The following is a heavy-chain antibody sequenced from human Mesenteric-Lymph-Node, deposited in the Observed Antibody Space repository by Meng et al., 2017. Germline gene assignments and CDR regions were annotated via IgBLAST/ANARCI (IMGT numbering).Heavy chain of an antibody. D-gene: IGHD3-3*01. CDR2: IKQDGSEK. Sequence: ETLSLTCAASGFTFSSYWMSWVRQAPGKGLEWVANIKQDGSEKYYVDSVKGRFTISRDNAKNSLYLQMNSLRAEDTAVYYCARVDFWSGYYNGFDYWGQGTLVTVSS. CDR1: GFTFSSYW. J-gene: IGHJ4*02. CDR3: ARVDFWSGYYNGFDY. V-gene: IGHV3-7*01.